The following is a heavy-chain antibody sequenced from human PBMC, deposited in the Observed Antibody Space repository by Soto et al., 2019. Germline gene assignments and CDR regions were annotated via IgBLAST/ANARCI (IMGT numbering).Heavy chain of an antibody. J-gene: IGHJ4*02. CDR1: GFTFSSYA. CDR2: ITGSGGTI. CDR3: AKGGWLQTKTIFDY. V-gene: IGHV3-23*01. D-gene: IGHD5-12*01. Sequence: GGSLRLSCAASGFTFSSYAMSWVRQAPGKGLEWVSPITGSGGTIYYADSLKGRFTISRDNSENTLYLQMSSLRAEDTSVYYCAKGGWLQTKTIFDYWGQGTLVTVSS.